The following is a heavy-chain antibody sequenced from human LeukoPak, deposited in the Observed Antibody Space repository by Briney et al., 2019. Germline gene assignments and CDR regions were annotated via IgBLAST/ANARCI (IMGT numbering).Heavy chain of an antibody. D-gene: IGHD3-10*01. J-gene: IGHJ3*02. CDR1: GGTFSSYA. CDR2: IIPIFGTA. V-gene: IGHV1-69*13. Sequence: ASVKVSCKASGGTFSSYAISWVRQAPGQGLEWMGGIIPIFGTANYAQKFQGRVTITADESTSTAYMELSSLRSEDTAIYYCARDPGAPVRAFDIWGQGTMVIVSS. CDR3: ARDPGAPVRAFDI.